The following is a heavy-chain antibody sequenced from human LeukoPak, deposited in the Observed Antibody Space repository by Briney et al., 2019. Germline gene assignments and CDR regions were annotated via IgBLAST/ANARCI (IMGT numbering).Heavy chain of an antibody. CDR1: GYTLTDLS. CDR3: TTDILDYCDTSSCHKGNP. J-gene: IGHJ5*02. D-gene: IGHD2-2*02. V-gene: IGHV1-24*01. Sequence: ASVRVSCKVSGYTLTDLSMHWVRQAPGKGLEWMGGVEPEDGKAIYAQRFQGRVTMTEDTSTDTAYMELSSLRSEDTAVYYCTTDILDYCDTSSCHKGNPWGQGTLVTVSS. CDR2: VEPEDGKA.